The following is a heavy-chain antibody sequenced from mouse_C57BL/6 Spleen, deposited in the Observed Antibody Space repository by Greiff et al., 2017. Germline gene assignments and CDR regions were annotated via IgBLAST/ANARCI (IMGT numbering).Heavy chain of an antibody. Sequence: QVQLKQPGAELVKPGASVKLSCKASGYTFTSYWMHWVKQRPGQGLEWIGMIHPNSGSTNYNEKFKSKATLTLAKSSSTAYRQLSSLTSEDSAVYYSARITTVVATVYFDGWGTGTTVTVSS. CDR1: GYTFTSYW. CDR2: IHPNSGST. J-gene: IGHJ1*03. CDR3: ARITTVVATVYFDG. D-gene: IGHD1-1*01. V-gene: IGHV1-64*01.